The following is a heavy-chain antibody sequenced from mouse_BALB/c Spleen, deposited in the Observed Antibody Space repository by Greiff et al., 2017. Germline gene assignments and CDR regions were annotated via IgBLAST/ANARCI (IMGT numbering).Heavy chain of an antibody. CDR2: IWAGGST. J-gene: IGHJ2*01. D-gene: IGHD2-1*01. CDR1: GFSLTSYG. Sequence: VKLVESGPGLVAPSQSLSITCTVSGFSLTSYGVHWVRQPPGKGLEWLGVIWAGGSTNYNSALMSRLSISKDNSKSQVFLKMNSLQTDDTAMYYCARDEVVYGNYYFDYWGQGTTLTVSS. CDR3: ARDEVVYGNYYFDY. V-gene: IGHV2-9*02.